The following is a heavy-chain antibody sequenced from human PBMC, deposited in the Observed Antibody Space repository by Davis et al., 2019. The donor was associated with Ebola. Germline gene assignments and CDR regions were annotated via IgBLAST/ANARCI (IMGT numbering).Heavy chain of an antibody. J-gene: IGHJ6*02. Sequence: GGSLRLSCAASGFTFKNYGMHWVRQAPGKGLEWVAVISYDGSNEYYADSLKGRFTISRDNAKNSLYLQMNSLRAEDTALYYCARTYSSSWHYYYGMDVWGQGTTVTVSS. D-gene: IGHD6-13*01. CDR3: ARTYSSSWHYYYGMDV. CDR1: GFTFKNYG. V-gene: IGHV3-30*03. CDR2: ISYDGSNE.